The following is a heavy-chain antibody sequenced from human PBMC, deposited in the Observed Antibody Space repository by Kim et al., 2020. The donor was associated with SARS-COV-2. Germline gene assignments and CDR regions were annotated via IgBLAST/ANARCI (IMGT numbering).Heavy chain of an antibody. J-gene: IGHJ4*02. CDR3: VRCGEASTSWHYFDY. CDR2: IYPDDSDI. CDR1: GYTFTYYW. D-gene: IGHD6-13*01. Sequence: GESLKISCKASGYTFTYYWIGWVRQMPGKGLEWMGIIYPDDSDIRYSPSFEGQVTISVDRSLTTAYLQWNSLEASDSAMYYCVRCGEASTSWHYFDYWGQGTLLTVSS. V-gene: IGHV5-51*01.